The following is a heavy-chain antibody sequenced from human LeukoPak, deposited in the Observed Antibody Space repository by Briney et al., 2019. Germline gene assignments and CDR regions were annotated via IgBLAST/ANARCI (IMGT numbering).Heavy chain of an antibody. J-gene: IGHJ4*02. CDR3: ARETTSGY. D-gene: IGHD1-1*01. V-gene: IGHV3-48*04. CDR1: GFTFSSYS. Sequence: GGSLRLSCAASGFTFSSYSLNWVRQAPGQGLEWVSYISSSSDTIYYADSVKGRFTISRDNAKNSVFLQMNSLRADDTAVYYCARETTSGYWGQGTLVTVSS. CDR2: ISSSSDTI.